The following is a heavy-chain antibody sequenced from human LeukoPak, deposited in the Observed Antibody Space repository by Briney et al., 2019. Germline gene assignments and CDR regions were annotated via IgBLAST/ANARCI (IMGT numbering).Heavy chain of an antibody. CDR1: GFTFDDYA. Sequence: GRSLRLSCAASGFTFDDYAMHWVRQAPGKGLEWVSGISWNSGSIGHADSVKGRFTISRDNAKNSLYLQMNSLRAEDTALYYCAKDIGAYLDAFDIWGQGTMVTVSS. J-gene: IGHJ3*02. V-gene: IGHV3-9*01. CDR3: AKDIGAYLDAFDI. CDR2: ISWNSGSI. D-gene: IGHD3-16*01.